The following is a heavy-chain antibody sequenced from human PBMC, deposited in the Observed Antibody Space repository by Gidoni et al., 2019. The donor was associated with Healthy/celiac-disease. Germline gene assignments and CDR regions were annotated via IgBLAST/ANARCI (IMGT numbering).Heavy chain of an antibody. V-gene: IGHV4-39*01. CDR1: GGSISSSSYY. D-gene: IGHD3-10*01. J-gene: IGHJ4*02. CDR2: IYYSGST. CDR3: AGGSGFGEFLGLY. Sequence: QLQLQESGPGLVKPSETLSLTCTVSGGSISSSSYYWGWIRQPPGKGLEWIGSIYYSGSTYYNPSLKSRVTISVDTSKNQFSLKLSSVTAADTAVYYCAGGSGFGEFLGLYWGQGTLVTVSS.